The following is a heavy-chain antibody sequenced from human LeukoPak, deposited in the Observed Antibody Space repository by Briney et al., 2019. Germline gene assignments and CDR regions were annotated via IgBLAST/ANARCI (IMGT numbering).Heavy chain of an antibody. Sequence: ASVKVSCKASGGTFSSYAISWVRQAPGQGLEWMGGIIPIFGTANYAQKFQGRVTITADESTSTAYMELSSLRSEDTAVYYCASGSGYSYGFWYFDYWGQGTMVTVSS. CDR1: GGTFSSYA. CDR2: IIPIFGTA. V-gene: IGHV1-69*13. CDR3: ASGSGYSYGFWYFDY. J-gene: IGHJ4*02. D-gene: IGHD5-18*01.